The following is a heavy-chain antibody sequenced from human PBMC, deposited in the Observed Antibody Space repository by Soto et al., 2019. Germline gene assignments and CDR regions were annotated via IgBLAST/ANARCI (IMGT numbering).Heavy chain of an antibody. CDR2: MSGNSGNT. D-gene: IGHD6-19*01. Sequence: ASVKVSCKASGYTFTKYGISWVRQAPGQGLEWMGWMSGNSGNTGYAQKYQGRVTMTMNTSTSTAYMELSSLRSDDTAVYYCARERSSGWLDYWGQGTLVTVSS. CDR3: ARERSSGWLDY. V-gene: IGHV1-8*01. J-gene: IGHJ4*02. CDR1: GYTFTKYG.